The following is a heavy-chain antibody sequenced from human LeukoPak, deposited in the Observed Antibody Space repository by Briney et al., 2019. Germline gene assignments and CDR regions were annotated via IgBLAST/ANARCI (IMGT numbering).Heavy chain of an antibody. CDR2: IYNSRST. CDR1: GGSINNYN. J-gene: IGHJ4*02. CDR3: ARAVGAVQD. D-gene: IGHD1-26*01. V-gene: IGHV4-59*12. Sequence: SETLSLTCTVSGGSINNYNWSWVRQPPGKGLEWVWYIYNSRSTNYNPSPKSRVPMSLDTSKHRFSLKVSSVTAANTAVYYCARAVGAVQDWGQGTLVTVSS.